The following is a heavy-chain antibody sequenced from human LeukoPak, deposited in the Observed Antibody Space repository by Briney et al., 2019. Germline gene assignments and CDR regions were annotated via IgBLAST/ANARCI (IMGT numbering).Heavy chain of an antibody. J-gene: IGHJ4*02. D-gene: IGHD2-2*01. V-gene: IGHV3-23*01. CDR3: SSTSLAWAGFDY. CDR2: ISGSGGRT. Sequence: PGGSLRLSCAASGFTFSSYAMSWVRQAPGKGLEWVSAISGSGGRTYYADSVKGRFSISRDNSKNTLYLQMNSLRAEDTAVYYCSSTSLAWAGFDYWGQGTLVTVSS. CDR1: GFTFSSYA.